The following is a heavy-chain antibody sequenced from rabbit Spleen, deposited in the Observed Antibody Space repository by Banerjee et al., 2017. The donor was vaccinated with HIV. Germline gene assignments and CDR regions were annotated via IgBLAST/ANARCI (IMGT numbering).Heavy chain of an antibody. D-gene: IGHD8-1*01. CDR2: IDPVFGIT. CDR3: ARNLENYAGSSYLDL. Sequence: QEQLVESGGDLVQPGASLTLTCTASGVSFSNYNFMCWVRQAPGKGLEWIGYIDPVFGITYYANWVSGRFTISSHNAQNTLFLQLNSLTAADTATYFCARNLENYAGSSYLDLWGPGTLVTVS. CDR1: GVSFSNYNF. V-gene: IGHV1S43*01. J-gene: IGHJ4*01.